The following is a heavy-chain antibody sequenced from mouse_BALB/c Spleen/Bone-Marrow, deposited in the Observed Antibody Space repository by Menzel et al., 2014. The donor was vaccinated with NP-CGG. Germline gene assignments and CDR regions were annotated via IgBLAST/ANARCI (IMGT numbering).Heavy chain of an antibody. CDR1: GYTFTSYY. J-gene: IGHJ2*01. V-gene: IGHV1S81*02. Sequence: QVQLQQSGAELVKPGTSAKLSCKASGYTFTSYYIYWVKQRPGQGLKWIGEINPSNGGTNFNEKFKSKATLTVDKSSSTAYMQLSSLTSEDSAVYYCTRLSLLRGYFDYWGQGTTLTVSS. CDR2: INPSNGGT. CDR3: TRLSLLRGYFDY. D-gene: IGHD1-2*01.